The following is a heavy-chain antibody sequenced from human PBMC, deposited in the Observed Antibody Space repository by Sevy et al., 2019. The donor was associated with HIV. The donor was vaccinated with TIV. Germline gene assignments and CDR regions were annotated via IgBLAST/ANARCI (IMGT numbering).Heavy chain of an antibody. CDR2: ISERGGGT. V-gene: IGHV3-23*01. D-gene: IGHD3-10*01. Sequence: GSLRLSCAASGFTFSSYALSWVRQAPGKGLEWVSTISERGGGTYYADSVKGRFTISRDNSKNTQFVQMNSLRAEDTAVYYCAENYGSLSYYSYWGQGTLVTVSS. CDR3: AENYGSLSYYSY. CDR1: GFTFSSYA. J-gene: IGHJ4*02.